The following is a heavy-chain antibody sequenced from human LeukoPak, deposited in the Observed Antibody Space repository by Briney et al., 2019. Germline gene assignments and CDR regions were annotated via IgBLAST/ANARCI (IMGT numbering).Heavy chain of an antibody. CDR1: GFTFSSYS. J-gene: IGHJ4*02. V-gene: IGHV3-48*02. Sequence: PGGSLRLSCAASGFTFSSYSMNWVRQAPGKGLEWVSYISSSSSTIYYADSVKGRFTISRDNAKNSLYLQMNSLRDEDTAVYYCAKTSPYDFWSGYYFDYWGQGTLVTVSS. CDR3: AKTSPYDFWSGYYFDY. CDR2: ISSSSSTI. D-gene: IGHD3-3*01.